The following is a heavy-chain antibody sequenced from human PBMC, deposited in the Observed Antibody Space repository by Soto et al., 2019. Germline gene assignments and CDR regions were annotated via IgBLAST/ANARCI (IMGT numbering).Heavy chain of an antibody. V-gene: IGHV3-30*04. D-gene: IGHD1-26*01. CDR3: GRAPAYSGSYWYFDL. J-gene: IGHJ2*01. Sequence: GGSLRLSCAASGFTFSSYAMHWVRQAPGKGLEWVAVISYDGSNKYYADSVKGRFTISRDNSKNTLYLQMNSLRAEDTAVYSCGRAPAYSGSYWYFDLWGRGTLVTVSS. CDR1: GFTFSSYA. CDR2: ISYDGSNK.